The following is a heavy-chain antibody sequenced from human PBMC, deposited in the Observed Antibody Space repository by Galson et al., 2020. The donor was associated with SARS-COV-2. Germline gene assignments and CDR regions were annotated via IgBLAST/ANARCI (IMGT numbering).Heavy chain of an antibody. D-gene: IGHD3-3*01. CDR1: GFTFSSYS. Sequence: ESLKISCAASGFTFSSYSMNWVRQAPGKGLEWVSYISSSSSTIYYADSVKGRFTISRDNAKNSLYLQMNSLRAEDTAVYYCARDLGYDFWSGYSRTMDVWGKGTTVTVSS. CDR2: ISSSSSTI. CDR3: ARDLGYDFWSGYSRTMDV. V-gene: IGHV3-48*01. J-gene: IGHJ6*04.